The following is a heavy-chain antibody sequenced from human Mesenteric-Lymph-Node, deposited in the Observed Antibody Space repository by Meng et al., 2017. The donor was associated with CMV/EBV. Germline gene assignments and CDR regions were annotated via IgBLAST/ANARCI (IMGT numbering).Heavy chain of an antibody. CDR3: ARDPRGEIGWELPD. CDR2: ISSSSGSTI. J-gene: IGHJ4*02. V-gene: IGHV3-48*03. CDR1: GFTFSSYE. D-gene: IGHD1-26*01. Sequence: GGSLRLSCVVSGFTFSSYEMNWVRQAPGKGLEWVSYISSSSGSTIHYADSVKGRFTISRDNAKNSLTLQMSSLRAEDTAVYYCARDPRGEIGWELPDWGQGTLVTVSS.